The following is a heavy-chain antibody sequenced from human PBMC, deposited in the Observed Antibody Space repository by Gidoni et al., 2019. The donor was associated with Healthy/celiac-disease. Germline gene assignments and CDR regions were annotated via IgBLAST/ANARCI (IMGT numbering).Heavy chain of an antibody. V-gene: IGHV5-51*01. CDR1: GYSVTSYW. CDR2: IYPGGSDT. D-gene: IGHD2-21*01. J-gene: IGHJ4*02. Sequence: EVQLVQAGAEGKKPGESLKNSCKGSGYSVTSYWIGWVRQMPGKGLEWMGVIYPGGSDTLYSPSFQGHVTISADKSISTAYLQWSSLKASDTAMYYCARRAVVRHGKDGYNREYYFDYWGQGTLVTVSS. CDR3: ARRAVVRHGKDGYNREYYFDY.